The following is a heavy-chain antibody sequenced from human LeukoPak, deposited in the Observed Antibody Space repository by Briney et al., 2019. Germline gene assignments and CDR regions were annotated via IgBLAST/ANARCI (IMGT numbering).Heavy chain of an antibody. CDR2: MNPNSGNT. D-gene: IGHD2-2*01. V-gene: IGHV1-8*01. J-gene: IGHJ5*02. CDR3: ARGLGGYCSSTSCYNWFDP. CDR1: GYTFTSYD. Sequence: GASVKVSCKASGYTFTSYDINWVRQATGQGLEWMGWMNPNSGNTGYAQKFQGRVTMTRNTSISTAYTELSSLRSEDTAVYYCARGLGGYCSSTSCYNWFDPWGQGTLVTVSS.